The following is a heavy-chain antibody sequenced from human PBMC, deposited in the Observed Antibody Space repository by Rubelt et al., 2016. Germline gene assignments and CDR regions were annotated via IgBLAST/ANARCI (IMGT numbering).Heavy chain of an antibody. CDR1: GYSFTSNW. J-gene: IGHJ4*02. Sequence: PGESLKISCKDSGYSFTSNWIGWVRQVPGKGLEWMGIIYPGDSDTRYSPSFQGQVTISADRSISTAYLQWSSLKASDTAMYYCARRVIAVAGAGQIDYWGQGTLVTVSS. CDR3: ARRVIAVAGAGQIDY. CDR2: IYPGDSDT. V-gene: IGHV5-51*01. D-gene: IGHD6-19*01.